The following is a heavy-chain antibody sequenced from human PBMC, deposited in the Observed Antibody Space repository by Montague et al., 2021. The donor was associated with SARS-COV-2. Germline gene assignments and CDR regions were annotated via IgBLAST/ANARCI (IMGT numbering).Heavy chain of an antibody. J-gene: IGHJ3*02. CDR1: GGSINNSRYY. V-gene: IGHV4-39*01. CDR3: ARLESTRGVIIRGAFHI. CDR2: IYYSGSA. Sequence: SETLSLTCSVSGGSINNSRYYWGWIRQPPGKGLEWIETIYYSGSAYYNPSLKSRVTISVDTSKDQLSLKLNSVTATDTAVYYCARLESTRGVIIRGAFHIWGQGTKVTVSS. D-gene: IGHD3-10*01.